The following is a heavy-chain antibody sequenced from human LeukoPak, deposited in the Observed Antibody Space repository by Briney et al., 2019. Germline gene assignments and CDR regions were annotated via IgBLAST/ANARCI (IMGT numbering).Heavy chain of an antibody. Sequence: TGGSLRLSCAASGFTFSNAWMSWVRQAPGKGLEWVGLIKSKSDGGSTDYAAPVKGRFTISRDDSKNTLYLQMDSLRTEDTAVYYCARDRSTYYFGMDVWGQGTTVTVSS. CDR2: IKSKSDGGST. J-gene: IGHJ6*02. V-gene: IGHV3-15*01. CDR3: ARDRSTYYFGMDV. CDR1: GFTFSNAW. D-gene: IGHD2-2*01.